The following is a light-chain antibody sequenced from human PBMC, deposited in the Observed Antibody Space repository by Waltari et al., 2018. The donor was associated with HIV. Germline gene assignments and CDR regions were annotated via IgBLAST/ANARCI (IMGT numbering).Light chain of an antibody. J-gene: IGLJ3*02. CDR3: NSRDSSGNPHWV. CDR1: SLRRYY. V-gene: IGLV3-19*01. Sequence: SSELTQDPAVSVALGQTVRITCQGDSLRRYYASWYQQKPGHAPVLVIYGKNNRPSGIPDRFSGSSSGNTASLTITGAQAEDEADYYCNSRDSSGNPHWVFGGGTKLTVL. CDR2: GKN.